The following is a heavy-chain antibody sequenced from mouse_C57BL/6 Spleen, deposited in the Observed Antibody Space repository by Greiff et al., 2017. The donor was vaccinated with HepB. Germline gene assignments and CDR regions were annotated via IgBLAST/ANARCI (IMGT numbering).Heavy chain of an antibody. D-gene: IGHD2-12*01. J-gene: IGHJ3*01. V-gene: IGHV1-52*01. CDR2: IDPSDSET. CDR3: ARANYSPLDFAY. Sequence: VQLQQSGAELVRPGSSVKLSCKASGYTFTSYWMHWVKQRPIQGLEWIGNIDPSDSETHYNQKFKDKATLTVDKSSSTAYMQLSSLTSEDSAVYYCARANYSPLDFAYWGQGTLVTVSA. CDR1: GYTFTSYW.